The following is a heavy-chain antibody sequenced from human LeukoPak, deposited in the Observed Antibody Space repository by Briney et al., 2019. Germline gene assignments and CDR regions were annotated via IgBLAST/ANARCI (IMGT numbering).Heavy chain of an antibody. D-gene: IGHD2-15*01. CDR2: NNGDGSTT. V-gene: IGHV3-74*01. J-gene: IGHJ5*02. Sequence: GGSLRLSCVASGFSLSGYWMYWVRQAPGKGLMYISRNNGDGSTTNYADVVKGRFTMSRDNVKNTLYLQMNSLRAEDTAVYYCARDPRNVGLAPWGQGTLVTVSS. CDR1: GFSLSGYW. CDR3: ARDPRNVGLAP.